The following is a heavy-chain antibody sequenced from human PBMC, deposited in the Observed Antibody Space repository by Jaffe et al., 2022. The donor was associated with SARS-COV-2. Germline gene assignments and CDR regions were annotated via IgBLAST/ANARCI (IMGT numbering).Heavy chain of an antibody. J-gene: IGHJ5*01. V-gene: IGHV3-30*04. Sequence: QELLVESGGGVVQPGRPLRLSCAASGFTFNRYPMHWVRQAPGKGLEWVAVVSFDGSKKYYGDSVKGRFTISRDNSKNTLSLEMNSLRPEDTAVYYCARDKLTGKLDLSLGGGTSGWFYSWGQGTLVIVSS. D-gene: IGHD3-9*01. CDR3: ARDKLTGKLDLSLGGGTSGWFYS. CDR2: VSFDGSKK. CDR1: GFTFNRYP.